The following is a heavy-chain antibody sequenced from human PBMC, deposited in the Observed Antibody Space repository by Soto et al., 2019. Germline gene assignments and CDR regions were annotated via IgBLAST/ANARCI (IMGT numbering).Heavy chain of an antibody. Sequence: SETLCLPCSVAGGSISSSGYYWGWNRQPPGKGLEWIGSIYYSGSTYYNPSLKSRVTISVDTSKNQFSLQLSSVTAADTAVYYCASQRQVGSGSYYNPYYYYYYMDVWGKGTTVTVSS. CDR2: IYYSGST. D-gene: IGHD3-10*01. CDR1: GGSISSSGYY. J-gene: IGHJ6*03. CDR3: ASQRQVGSGSYYNPYYYYYYMDV. V-gene: IGHV4-39*01.